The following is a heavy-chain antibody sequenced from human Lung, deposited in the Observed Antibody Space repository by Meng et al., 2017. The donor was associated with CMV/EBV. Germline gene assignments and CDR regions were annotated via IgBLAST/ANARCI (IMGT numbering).Heavy chain of an antibody. J-gene: IGHJ6*02. Sequence: SVXVSCKTYGGTFSSYAFSWVRQAPGQGLERMGGIIPIFGIANYAQKFQGRVTITTDESTSTAYMELSSLRSEDTAVYYCARDRTGDCSSTSCYNYYYYYGMDVWXQGTTVTVSS. D-gene: IGHD2-2*02. CDR3: ARDRTGDCSSTSCYNYYYYYGMDV. CDR2: IIPIFGIA. V-gene: IGHV1-69*05. CDR1: GGTFSSYA.